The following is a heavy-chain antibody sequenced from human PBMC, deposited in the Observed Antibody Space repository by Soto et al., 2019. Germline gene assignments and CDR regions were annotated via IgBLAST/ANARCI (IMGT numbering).Heavy chain of an antibody. V-gene: IGHV3-30*18. CDR3: AKPFQEIGYHYDLWYFDL. CDR2: ISHDGSTR. D-gene: IGHD3-22*01. J-gene: IGHJ2*01. Sequence: QVQLVESGGGVVQPGRSLRLSCVASGFTFSSYGMHWVRQAPDKGLEWVAVISHDGSTRYYADSVKGRFAISRDNSKNTVYLQMNSLRVESTAVYFCAKPFQEIGYHYDLWYFDLWGRGTLVTVSS. CDR1: GFTFSSYG.